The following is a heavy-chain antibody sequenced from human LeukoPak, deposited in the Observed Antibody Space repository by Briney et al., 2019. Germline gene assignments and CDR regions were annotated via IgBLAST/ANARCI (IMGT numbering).Heavy chain of an antibody. CDR3: IKTKWYHNKGCYFDC. J-gene: IGHJ4*02. D-gene: IGHD2-2*01. CDR2: VSWNGVI. CDR1: GFTFEDYA. V-gene: IGHV3-9*01. Sequence: PGRSLRLSCVASGFTFEDYAMHWVRHPPGRGLEWVSVVSWNGVIIYADSVKGRFTISRDNAKNSLPLQMNGLTVVDTALYYCIKTKWYHNKGCYFDCWGQGTLVTVSS.